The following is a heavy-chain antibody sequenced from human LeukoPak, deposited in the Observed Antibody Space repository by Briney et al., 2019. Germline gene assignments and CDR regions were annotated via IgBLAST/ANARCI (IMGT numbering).Heavy chain of an antibody. CDR2: IYYSGST. CDR3: ARRKKGWFVDYVWGSYRPSDAFDI. J-gene: IGHJ3*02. CDR1: GGSISSYY. D-gene: IGHD3-16*02. V-gene: IGHV4-59*08. Sequence: PSETLSLTCTVSGGSISSYYWSWIRQPPGKGLEWIGYIYYSGSTNYNPSLKSRVTISVDTSKNQFSLKLSSVTAADTAVYYCARRKKGWFVDYVWGSYRPSDAFDIWGQGTMVTVSS.